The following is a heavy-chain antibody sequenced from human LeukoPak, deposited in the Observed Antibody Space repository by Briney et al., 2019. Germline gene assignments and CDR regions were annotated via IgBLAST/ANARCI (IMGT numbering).Heavy chain of an antibody. D-gene: IGHD3-9*01. Sequence: GSPVKVSCKASGYAFTKYGITWVRRAPGQGLEWMGWITTNNGKTKYAQIFQTRVTMTTDTSTNTAYMELRSLRSDDTAVYYCARGINFDVLTGYSEGFDYWGQGTLVTVSS. CDR2: ITTNNGKT. CDR3: ARGINFDVLTGYSEGFDY. CDR1: GYAFTKYG. J-gene: IGHJ4*02. V-gene: IGHV1-18*01.